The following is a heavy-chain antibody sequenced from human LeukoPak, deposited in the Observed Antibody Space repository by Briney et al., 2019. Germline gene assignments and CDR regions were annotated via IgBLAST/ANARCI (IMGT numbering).Heavy chain of an antibody. CDR3: AADRAGSYLRFVY. Sequence: SVKVSCKASGFTFTSSVVQWVRQARGQGLEWVGCIVVGSGNTNYAQKFQERVTITRDMSTSTAYMELSSLRFEDTAVYFCAADRAGSYLRFVYWGQGTPVTVSS. CDR1: GFTFTSSV. CDR2: IVVGSGNT. D-gene: IGHD3-10*01. J-gene: IGHJ4*02. V-gene: IGHV1-58*01.